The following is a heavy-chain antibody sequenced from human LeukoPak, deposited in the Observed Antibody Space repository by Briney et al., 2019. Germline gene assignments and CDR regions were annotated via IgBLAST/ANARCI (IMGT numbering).Heavy chain of an antibody. D-gene: IGHD1-1*01. CDR3: ARGPGGTGAFDI. V-gene: IGHV4-59*01. CDR1: GGSISSYY. Sequence: PSETLSLTCSVSGGSISSYYWSCIRQPPGKGLEWIGYIYYSGSTNYNPSLKSRVTISVDTSKNQFSLKLSSVTAADTAVYYCARGPGGTGAFDIWGQGTMVTVSS. CDR2: IYYSGST. J-gene: IGHJ3*02.